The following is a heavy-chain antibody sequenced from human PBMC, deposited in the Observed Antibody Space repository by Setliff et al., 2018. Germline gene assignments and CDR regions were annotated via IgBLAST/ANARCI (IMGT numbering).Heavy chain of an antibody. CDR2: IIHSGST. V-gene: IGHV4-34*12. Sequence: SETLSLTCAVYGGSFSGYYWSWIRQPPGKRLEWIGEIIHSGSTYYNPSLKSRFTISVDTSKNQFSLKLSSVTAADTAVYYCARGYYDILTGYYIGYWGQGTLVTVSS. CDR1: GGSFSGYY. D-gene: IGHD3-9*01. CDR3: ARGYYDILTGYYIGY. J-gene: IGHJ4*02.